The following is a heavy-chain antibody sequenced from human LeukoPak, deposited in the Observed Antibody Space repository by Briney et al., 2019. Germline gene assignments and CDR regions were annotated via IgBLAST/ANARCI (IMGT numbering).Heavy chain of an antibody. V-gene: IGHV4-31*03. Sequence: SQALSLTCTVSGDSISSGGYYWSWIRQHPGKGLEWIGYIYYSGSTFYNPSLKSRVTISVDTSKNQFSLRLSSVTAADTAVYYCAREPRGGGYSFDYWGQGTLVTVSS. CDR1: GDSISSGGYY. D-gene: IGHD5-12*01. CDR2: IYYSGST. J-gene: IGHJ4*02. CDR3: AREPRGGGYSFDY.